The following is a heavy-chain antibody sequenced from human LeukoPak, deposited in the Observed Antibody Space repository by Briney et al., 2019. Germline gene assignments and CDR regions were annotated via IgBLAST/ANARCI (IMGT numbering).Heavy chain of an antibody. CDR3: ARGVRLGATYFDY. J-gene: IGHJ4*02. CDR2: IIPIFGTA. CDR1: GGTFSSYA. D-gene: IGHD1-26*01. Sequence: ASVKVSCKASGGTFSSYAISWVRQAPGQGLEWMGGIIPIFGTANYAQKFQGRVTITTDESTSTAYMELSSLRSEDTAVYYCARGVRLGATYFDYWGQGTLVTVSS. V-gene: IGHV1-69*05.